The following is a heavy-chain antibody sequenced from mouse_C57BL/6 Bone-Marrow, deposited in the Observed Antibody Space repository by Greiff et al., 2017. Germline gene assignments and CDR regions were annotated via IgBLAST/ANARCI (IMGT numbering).Heavy chain of an antibody. V-gene: IGHV7-4*01. J-gene: IGHJ2*01. D-gene: IGHD1-1*01. CDR2: IRNKANGYTT. CDR1: GFTFTDYY. Sequence: EVKVVESGGGLVQPGASLRLSCAASGFTFTDYYMSWVRQPPGKAPEWLALIRNKANGYTTEYTVSVKGRFTISRDTSQNILYLQMNTLSAEDSATYYCVKVHYYGSSYFDYWGQGTTLTVSS. CDR3: VKVHYYGSSYFDY.